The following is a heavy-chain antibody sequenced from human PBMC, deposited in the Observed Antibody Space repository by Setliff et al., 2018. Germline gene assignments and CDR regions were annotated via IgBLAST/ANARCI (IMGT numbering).Heavy chain of an antibody. Sequence: SETLSLTCTVSGGSVSSGSYYWSWIRQPPGEGLEWIGYIYYSGSTNYNPSLKSRVTISVDTSKNQFSLKLSPVTAADTAVYYCARDRGGDWIYYFNYWGQGTLVTVSS. CDR3: ARDRGGDWIYYFNY. CDR1: GGSVSSGSYY. CDR2: IYYSGST. J-gene: IGHJ4*02. V-gene: IGHV4-61*01. D-gene: IGHD2-21*02.